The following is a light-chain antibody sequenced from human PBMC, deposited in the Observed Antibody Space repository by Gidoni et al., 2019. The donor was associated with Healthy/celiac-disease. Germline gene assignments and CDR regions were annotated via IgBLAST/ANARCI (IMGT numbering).Light chain of an antibody. CDR1: QSVLYSSNNKNY. CDR3: QQNYSTPRT. CDR2: WAS. V-gene: IGKV4-1*01. J-gene: IGKJ4*02. Sequence: DIVMTQSPDSLAVSLGERATINCKSSQSVLYSSNNKNYLAWYQQKPGQPPKLLMYWASTRESGVPDRFSGSGSGTDFTVTISSMKGEDGAVYYCQQNYSTPRTFGGGTKVEIK.